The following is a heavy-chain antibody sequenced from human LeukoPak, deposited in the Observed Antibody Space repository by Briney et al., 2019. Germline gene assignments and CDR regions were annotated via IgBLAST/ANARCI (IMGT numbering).Heavy chain of an antibody. CDR3: ARGRSGSYGY. D-gene: IGHD6-19*01. V-gene: IGHV4-61*02. CDR2: IYTSGST. J-gene: IGHJ4*02. CDR1: GGSISSGSYY. Sequence: SETLSLTCTVSGGSISSGSYYWRWIRQPAGKGLEWIGRIYTSGSTNYNPSPKSRVTISVDTSKNQFSLKLSSVTAADTAVYYCARGRSGSYGYWGQGTLVTVSS.